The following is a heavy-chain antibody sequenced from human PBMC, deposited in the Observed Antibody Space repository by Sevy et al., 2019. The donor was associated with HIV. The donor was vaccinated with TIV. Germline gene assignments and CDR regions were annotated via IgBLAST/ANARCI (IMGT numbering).Heavy chain of an antibody. J-gene: IGHJ6*02. D-gene: IGHD4-17*01. CDR2: INSDSGVT. CDR1: GYIFTDYY. Sequence: ASVMVSCKASGYIFTDYYIHWVRQAPGQGLEWMAWINSDSGVTNYAQKFQGEVTVTRDTSLSTAYLELTRLKSNDTAIYYCARLTTQPTSDLYGMDVWGQGTTVTVSS. CDR3: ARLTTQPTSDLYGMDV. V-gene: IGHV1-2*02.